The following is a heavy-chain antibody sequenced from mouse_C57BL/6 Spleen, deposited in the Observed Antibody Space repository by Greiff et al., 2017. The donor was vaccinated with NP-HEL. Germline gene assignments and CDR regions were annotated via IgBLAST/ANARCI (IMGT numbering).Heavy chain of an antibody. D-gene: IGHD1-1*01. Sequence: EVKLQESGPELVKPGASVKISCKASGYSFTGYYMNWVKQSPEKSLEWIGEINPSTGGTTYNQKFKAKATLTVDKSSSTAYMQLKRLTCGDSAVYYCASHYGSSSRGAMGYWGQGTSVTVSS. CDR1: GYSFTGYY. V-gene: IGHV1-42*01. CDR2: INPSTGGT. J-gene: IGHJ4*01. CDR3: ASHYGSSSRGAMGY.